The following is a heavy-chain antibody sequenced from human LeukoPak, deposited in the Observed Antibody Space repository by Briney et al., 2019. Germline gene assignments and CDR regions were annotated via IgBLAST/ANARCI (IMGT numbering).Heavy chain of an antibody. CDR3: AKGSFAALSFFDY. Sequence: GRSLRLSCAASGFTFSSYAMSWVRQAPGKGLEWVSGISGSGGSTFYADSVKGRFTINRDNSRNTLYLQMNSLRAEDTAEYYCAKGSFAALSFFDYWGQGTLVTVSS. J-gene: IGHJ4*02. V-gene: IGHV3-23*01. D-gene: IGHD1-26*01. CDR1: GFTFSSYA. CDR2: ISGSGGST.